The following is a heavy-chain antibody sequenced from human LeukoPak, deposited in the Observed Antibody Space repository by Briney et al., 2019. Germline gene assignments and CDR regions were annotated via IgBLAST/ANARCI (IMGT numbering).Heavy chain of an antibody. J-gene: IGHJ4*02. CDR2: INPSSGGT. V-gene: IGHV1-2*02. CDR1: GYTFTGYY. CDR3: ARDSSGWYCDY. Sequence: GASVKVSCKASGYTFTGYYMHWVRQAPGQGLEWMGWINPSSGGTNYAQKFQGRVTMTRDTSISTAYMELSRLRSDDTAVYYCARDSSGWYCDYWGQGTLVTVSS. D-gene: IGHD6-19*01.